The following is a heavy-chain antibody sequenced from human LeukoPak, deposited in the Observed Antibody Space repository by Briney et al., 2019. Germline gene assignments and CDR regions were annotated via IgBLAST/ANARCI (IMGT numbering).Heavy chain of an antibody. Sequence: GGSLRLSCAASGFDLSTYAMHWVRQAPGKGLEWVAVIWFDESIKYYADAVKGRFTISRDNSKNTLYLQMNSLRAEDTAVYYCAGLYSNSRPAAMGTLFDNWGQGTLVTVSS. V-gene: IGHV3-33*01. CDR1: GFDLSTYA. CDR3: AGLYSNSRPAAMGTLFDN. D-gene: IGHD6-6*01. CDR2: IWFDESIK. J-gene: IGHJ4*02.